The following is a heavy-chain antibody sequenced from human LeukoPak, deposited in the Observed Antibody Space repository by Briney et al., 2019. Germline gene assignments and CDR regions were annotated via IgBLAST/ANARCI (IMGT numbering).Heavy chain of an antibody. V-gene: IGHV3-43*01. CDR1: GFTFDDYT. J-gene: IGHJ4*02. CDR2: ISWDGGST. Sequence: PGGSLRLSCVASGFTFDDYTMHWVRQAPGKGLEWVSLISWDGGSTYYADSVKGRFTISRDNSKNSLYLQMNSLRTEDTALYYCAKPYYYDSSGYLTNWGQGTLVTVSS. CDR3: AKPYYYDSSGYLTN. D-gene: IGHD3-22*01.